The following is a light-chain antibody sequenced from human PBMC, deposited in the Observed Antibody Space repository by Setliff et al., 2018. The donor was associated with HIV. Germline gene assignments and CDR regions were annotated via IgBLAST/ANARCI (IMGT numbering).Light chain of an antibody. V-gene: IGLV2-14*01. CDR3: CSYVNSGIYV. CDR2: EVS. J-gene: IGLJ1*01. CDR1: SSDVGAYDY. Sequence: QSALTQPASVSGSPGQSITISCTGTSSDVGAYDYVSWYQKHPGKAPKLIIYEVSNRPSGVSSRFSGSKSGDTASLTISGLQAEDEADYYCCSYVNSGIYVFGTGTKVTVL.